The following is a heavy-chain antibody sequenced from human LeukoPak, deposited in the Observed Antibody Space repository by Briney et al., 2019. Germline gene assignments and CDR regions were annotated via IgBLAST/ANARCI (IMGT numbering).Heavy chain of an antibody. J-gene: IGHJ4*02. Sequence: PGGSLRLSCAASGFTFSRFAMTWVRQAPGKGPEWVSTISDSGGETFYADSVKGRFTISRDNSKRTLYLQMNSLRGDDTAVYYCAKGILIGYYIDEYDFDYWGQGTLVTVSS. CDR3: AKGILIGYYIDEYDFDY. CDR2: ISDSGGET. D-gene: IGHD3-9*01. V-gene: IGHV3-23*01. CDR1: GFTFSRFA.